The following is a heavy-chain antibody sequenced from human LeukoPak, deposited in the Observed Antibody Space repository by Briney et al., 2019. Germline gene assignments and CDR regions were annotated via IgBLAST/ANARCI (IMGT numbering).Heavy chain of an antibody. J-gene: IGHJ4*02. Sequence: GGSLRLSCAASGFTFSDYYMSWIRQAPGKGLEWISYISNSGSTIYYADSVKGRFTISRDYAKKSLFLQMNSLRVEDTAVYYCAKVAKYYYGPETYYFFEQWGQGTPVTAAS. CDR2: ISNSGSTI. V-gene: IGHV3-11*04. CDR3: AKVAKYYYGPETYYFFEQ. CDR1: GFTFSDYY. D-gene: IGHD3-10*01.